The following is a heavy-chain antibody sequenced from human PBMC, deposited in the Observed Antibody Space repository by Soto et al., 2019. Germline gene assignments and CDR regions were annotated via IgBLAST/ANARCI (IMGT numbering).Heavy chain of an antibody. V-gene: IGHV3-15*01. CDR1: GFTFSNVW. CDR2: IKRKTDGETT. D-gene: IGHD1-26*01. Sequence: EVQLVESGGGLVQPGGSLRLSCAASGFTFSNVWMTWIRQAPGKGLEWVGRIKRKTDGETTDYGAPVKGRFTVSRDDSKNTLYLQMNSVTTEATGLYYCATSERNDAFDIWGHGTMVTVSS. CDR3: ATSERNDAFDI. J-gene: IGHJ3*02.